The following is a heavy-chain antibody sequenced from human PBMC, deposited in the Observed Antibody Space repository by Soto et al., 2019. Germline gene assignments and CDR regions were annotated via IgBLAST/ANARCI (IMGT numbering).Heavy chain of an antibody. CDR1: GGSFSGYY. J-gene: IGHJ6*02. V-gene: IGHV4-34*01. Sequence: SETLSLTCAVYGGSFSGYYWSWIRQPPGKGLEWIGEINHSGSTNYNPSLKSRVTISVDTSKNQFSLKLSSVTAADTAVYYCARGPVVPAARAYYYYYYYGMDVWGQGTTVTVSS. CDR2: INHSGST. CDR3: ARGPVVPAARAYYYYYYYGMDV. D-gene: IGHD2-2*01.